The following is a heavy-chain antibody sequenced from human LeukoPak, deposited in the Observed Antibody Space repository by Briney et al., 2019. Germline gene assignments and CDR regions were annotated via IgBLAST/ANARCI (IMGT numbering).Heavy chain of an antibody. V-gene: IGHV4-59*12. CDR3: ARGRGHMDV. J-gene: IGHJ6*03. Sequence: PSETLSLTCTVSGGSISSYYWSWIRQPPGKGLEWIGYIYHSGSTYYNPSLKSRVTISVDRSKNQFSLKLSSVTAADTAVYYCARGRGHMDVWGKGTTVTVSS. CDR2: IYHSGST. CDR1: GGSISSYY. D-gene: IGHD3-10*01.